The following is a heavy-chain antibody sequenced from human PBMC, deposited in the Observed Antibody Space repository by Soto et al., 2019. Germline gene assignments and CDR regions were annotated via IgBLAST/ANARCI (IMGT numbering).Heavy chain of an antibody. J-gene: IGHJ5*02. D-gene: IGHD6-13*01. CDR1: GGSISSSSFH. CDR2: IYYSGST. V-gene: IGHV4-39*01. CDR3: ARRERAAGTDWWFDP. Sequence: QLQLQESGPGLVKPSETLSLTCTVSGGSISSSSFHWGWIRQPPGKGLEWIGSIYYSGSTYYSPSLKGRVTMSVDTPKNHFSLKLCSVTAADTAVYYCARRERAAGTDWWFDPWGQGTLVTVSS.